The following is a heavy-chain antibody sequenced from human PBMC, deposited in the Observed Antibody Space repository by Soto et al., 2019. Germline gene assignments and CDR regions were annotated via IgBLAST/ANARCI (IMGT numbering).Heavy chain of an antibody. CDR2: ISAYNGNT. Sequence: QVQLVQSATEVKKPGASVRVSCKASGYTFNRYGITWVRQAPGQGLEWMGWISAYNGNTNYALTFQDRVPMTTDTSSNTGYMELRRLRSNDTAVYYCARAHPRVAASDDAFDIWGQGTMVTVTS. V-gene: IGHV1-18*04. CDR1: GYTFNRYG. D-gene: IGHD6-13*01. CDR3: ARAHPRVAASDDAFDI. J-gene: IGHJ3*02.